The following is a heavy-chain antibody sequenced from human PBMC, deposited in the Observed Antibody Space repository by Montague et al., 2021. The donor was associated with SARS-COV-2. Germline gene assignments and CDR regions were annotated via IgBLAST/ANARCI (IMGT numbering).Heavy chain of an antibody. CDR2: TYYRSKWYN. CDR1: GDSVSSNIAT. Sequence: CAISGDSVSSNIATWNWIRQSPSRGLEWLERTYYRSKWYNDYAVSVKSRVIINPDTSNNRISLQLNSVTPEDTAMYYCARAYCGGDCYFYWYFDLWGRGTLVTVSS. V-gene: IGHV6-1*01. D-gene: IGHD2-21*02. CDR3: ARAYCGGDCYFYWYFDL. J-gene: IGHJ2*01.